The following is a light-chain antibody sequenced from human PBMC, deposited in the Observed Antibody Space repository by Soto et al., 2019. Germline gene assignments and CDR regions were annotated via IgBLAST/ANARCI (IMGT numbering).Light chain of an antibody. Sequence: QSALTQPASVSGSPGQSITISCTGTSSDVGDYNDVSWYQQHPGKAPKLIVYEVSHRLSGVSDRFSGSKSGHTASLTISGLQDDDEADYYCSSSITNNIVVFGGGTKVTVL. J-gene: IGLJ2*01. CDR1: SSDVGDYND. CDR2: EVS. CDR3: SSSITNNIVV. V-gene: IGLV2-14*01.